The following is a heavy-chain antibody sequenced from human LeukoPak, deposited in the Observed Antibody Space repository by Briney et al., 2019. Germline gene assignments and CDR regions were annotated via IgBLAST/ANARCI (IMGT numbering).Heavy chain of an antibody. V-gene: IGHV4-61*05. J-gene: IGHJ3*02. CDR1: GGSISSNNYY. D-gene: IGHD2-8*01. Sequence: SETLSLTCIVSGGSISSNNYYWGWIRQPPGKGLEWIGLISYSGNTKYNPSLKSRVTISGDTSKNQFSVKLISVTAADTAVYYCARHRQYDADAFDIWGQGTMVTVSS. CDR2: ISYSGNT. CDR3: ARHRQYDADAFDI.